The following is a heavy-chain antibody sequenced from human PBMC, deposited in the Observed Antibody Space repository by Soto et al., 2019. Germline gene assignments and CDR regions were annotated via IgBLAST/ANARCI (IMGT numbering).Heavy chain of an antibody. CDR1: GASMNTYL. CDR2: VYTSGAT. V-gene: IGHV4-4*07. CDR3: ARYELDTGEGFDI. J-gene: IGHJ3*02. D-gene: IGHD3-10*01. Sequence: TLELTCSVSGASMNTYLWSWIRQLAGKGLEWIGRVYTSGATNYNPSLKSRVTMSVDTSKKPVSVKLISLTAADTGLYYCARYELDTGEGFDIWGQGT.